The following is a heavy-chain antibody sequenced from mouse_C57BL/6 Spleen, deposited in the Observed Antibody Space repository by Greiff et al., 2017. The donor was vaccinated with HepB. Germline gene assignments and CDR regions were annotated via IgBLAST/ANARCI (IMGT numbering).Heavy chain of an antibody. CDR2: IYWDDDK. Sequence: QVTLKESGPGLLQSSQTLSLTCSFSGFSLSTSGMGVGWIRQPSGKGLEWLAHIYWDDDKRYNPSLKSRPPISKDTSRNQVFHKITSVDTADTATYYCARSLITTVVATEGFAYWGQGTLVTVSA. D-gene: IGHD1-1*01. V-gene: IGHV8-12*01. CDR3: ARSLITTVVATEGFAY. CDR1: GFSLSTSGMG. J-gene: IGHJ3*01.